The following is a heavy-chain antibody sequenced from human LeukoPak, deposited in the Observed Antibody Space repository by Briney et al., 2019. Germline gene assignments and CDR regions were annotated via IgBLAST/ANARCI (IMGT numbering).Heavy chain of an antibody. CDR1: GGSISSYY. D-gene: IGHD3-10*01. CDR2: IYTSGST. J-gene: IGHJ4*02. Sequence: SETLSLTCTVSGGSISSYYWSWIRQPAGKGLEWIGHIYTSGSTNYNPSLKSRVTMSVDTSKNQFSLKLSSVTAADTALYYCARDQSTMLRDDEGFDYWGQGTLVTVSS. CDR3: ARDQSTMLRDDEGFDY. V-gene: IGHV4-4*07.